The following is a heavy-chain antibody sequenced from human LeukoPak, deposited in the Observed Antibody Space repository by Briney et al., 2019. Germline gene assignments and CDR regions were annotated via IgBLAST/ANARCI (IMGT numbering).Heavy chain of an antibody. CDR1: GFTVSSNY. CDR3: ARESGSYYEPLGD. V-gene: IGHV3-53*01. Sequence: GGSLRLSCAASGFTVSSNYMSWVRQAPGKGLEWVSVIYSGGSTYYADSVKGRFTISRDNAKNSLYLQMNSLRAEDTAVYYCARESGSYYEPLGDWGQGTLVTVSS. D-gene: IGHD1-26*01. CDR2: IYSGGST. J-gene: IGHJ4*02.